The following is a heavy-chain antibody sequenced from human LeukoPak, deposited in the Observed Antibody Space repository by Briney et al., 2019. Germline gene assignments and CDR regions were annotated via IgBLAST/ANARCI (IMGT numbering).Heavy chain of an antibody. V-gene: IGHV4-59*01. D-gene: IGHD3-9*01. CDR1: GDSITTYF. CDR3: AGESGYDILTGWISGFDY. CDR2: IYYSGST. Sequence: SETLSLTCSVSGDSITTYFWTWIRQPPGKGLEWIGYIYYSGSTNYNPSLKSRVTISVDTSKNQFSLKLSSVTAADTAVYYCAGESGYDILTGWISGFDYWGQGTLVTVSS. J-gene: IGHJ4*02.